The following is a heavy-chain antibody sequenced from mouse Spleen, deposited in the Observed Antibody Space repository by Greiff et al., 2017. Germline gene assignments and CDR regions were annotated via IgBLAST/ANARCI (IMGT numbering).Heavy chain of an antibody. CDR2: INPNNGGT. CDR3: ARSWIYYYGSSHYYAMDY. CDR1: GYTFTDYN. D-gene: IGHD1-1*01. J-gene: IGHJ4*01. Sequence: EVQLQQSGPELVKPGASVKMSCKASGYTFTDYNMHWVKQSHGKSLEWIGYINPNNGGTSYNQKFKGKATLTVNKSSSTAYMELRSLTSEDSAVYYCARSWIYYYGSSHYYAMDYWGQGTSVTVSS. V-gene: IGHV1-22*01.